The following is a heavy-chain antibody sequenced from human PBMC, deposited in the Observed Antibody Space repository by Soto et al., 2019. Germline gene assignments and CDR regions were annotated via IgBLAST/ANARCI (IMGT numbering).Heavy chain of an antibody. CDR1: GFTVSSTY. Sequence: PGGSLRLSCAASGFTVSSTYMSWVRQAPGKGLEWVSIIFSSGESFYADSVKGRFTISRDSSDNTVYLQMNSLKAEDTAVYYCARGGIGMVRTFDHWGQGTLVTSPQ. J-gene: IGHJ4*02. V-gene: IGHV3-53*01. CDR3: ARGGIGMVRTFDH. D-gene: IGHD3-10*01. CDR2: IFSSGES.